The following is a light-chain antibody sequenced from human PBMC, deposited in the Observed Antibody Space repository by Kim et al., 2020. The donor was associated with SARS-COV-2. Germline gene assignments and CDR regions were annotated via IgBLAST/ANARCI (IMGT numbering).Light chain of an antibody. CDR3: QPWGTGIQL. CDR2: LNSDGSH. J-gene: IGLJ2*01. Sequence: QPVLTQSPSASASLGASVKLTCTLSSGHSSYAIAWHQQQPEKGPRYLMKLNSDGSHSKGDGIPDRFSGSSSGAERYLTISSLQSEDESDYSFQPWGTGIQLFGGGTPLTVL. CDR1: SGHSSYA. V-gene: IGLV4-69*01.